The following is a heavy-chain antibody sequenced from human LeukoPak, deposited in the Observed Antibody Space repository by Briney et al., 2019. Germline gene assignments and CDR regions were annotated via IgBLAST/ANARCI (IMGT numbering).Heavy chain of an antibody. CDR3: AKDADIVVVPAVPIDY. J-gene: IGHJ4*02. D-gene: IGHD2-2*01. CDR2: TSGSGGST. CDR1: GFTFSSYA. Sequence: PGGSLRLSCAASGFTFSSYAMSWVRQAPGKGLEWDSATSGSGGSTYYADSVKGRFTISRDNSKNTLYLQMNSLRAEDTAVYYRAKDADIVVVPAVPIDYWGQGTLVTVSS. V-gene: IGHV3-23*01.